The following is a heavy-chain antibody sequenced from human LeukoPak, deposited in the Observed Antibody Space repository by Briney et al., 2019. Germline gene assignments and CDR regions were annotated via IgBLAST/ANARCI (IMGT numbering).Heavy chain of an antibody. V-gene: IGHV3-9*01. Sequence: GGSLRLSCAASGFTFDDYAMHWVRQAPGKGLEWVSGISWNSGSIGYADSVKGRFTISRDNAKNSLYLQMNSLRAEDTALYYCAKGYCSGGSCYVGSYYYGMDVWGQGTTVTVSS. CDR3: AKGYCSGGSCYVGSYYYGMDV. J-gene: IGHJ6*02. CDR2: ISWNSGSI. D-gene: IGHD2-15*01. CDR1: GFTFDDYA.